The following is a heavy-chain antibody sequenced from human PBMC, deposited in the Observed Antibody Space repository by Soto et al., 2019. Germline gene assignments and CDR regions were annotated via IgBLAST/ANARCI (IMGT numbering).Heavy chain of an antibody. D-gene: IGHD6-19*01. CDR2: ISSSSSYI. J-gene: IGHJ4*02. Sequence: PGGSLRLSCAASGFTFSSYSMNWVRQAPGKGLEWVSSISSSSSYIYYADSVKGRFTISRDNAKNSLYLQMNSLRAEDTAVYYCARDGTSGPAYPDYWGQGTLVTVSS. V-gene: IGHV3-21*01. CDR1: GFTFSSYS. CDR3: ARDGTSGPAYPDY.